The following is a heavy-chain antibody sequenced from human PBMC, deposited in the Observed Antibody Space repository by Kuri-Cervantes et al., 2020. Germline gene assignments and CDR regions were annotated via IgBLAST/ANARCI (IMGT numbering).Heavy chain of an antibody. CDR3: TTDPQTPRYVVGDWFDP. V-gene: IGHV3-33*01. Sequence: GGSLRLSCAASGFTFSSYGMHWVRQAPGKGLEWVAVIWYDGSNKYYADSVKGRFTISRDNSKHTLYLQMNSLQTEDTAVYYCTTDPQTPRYVVGDWFDPWGQGTLVTVSS. J-gene: IGHJ5*02. CDR1: GFTFSSYG. CDR2: IWYDGSNK. D-gene: IGHD3-16*01.